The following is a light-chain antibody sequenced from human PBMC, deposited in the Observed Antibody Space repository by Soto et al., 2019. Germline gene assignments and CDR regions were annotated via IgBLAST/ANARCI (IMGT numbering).Light chain of an antibody. J-gene: IGLJ2*01. CDR3: TSYTTSSTVV. CDR1: SSDVGSYPY. CDR2: YVD. Sequence: QSALTQPASVSGSPGQSITISCTGTSSDVGSYPYVSWYQQHPGKAPKLMIYYVDNRPSGVSTRFSGSKSANTASLTISGLQAEDEADYYCTSYTTSSTVVFGAGTKVTVL. V-gene: IGLV2-14*03.